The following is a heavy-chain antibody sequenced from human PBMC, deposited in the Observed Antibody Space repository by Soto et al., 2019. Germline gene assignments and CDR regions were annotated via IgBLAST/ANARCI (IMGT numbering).Heavy chain of an antibody. J-gene: IGHJ4*02. V-gene: IGHV4-31*03. CDR1: GGSICSGGSY. CDR2: IYYSGST. D-gene: IGHD4-4*01. Sequence: HVQLQESGPGLVKPSQTLSLTCTVSGGSICSGGSYWSSIRQHHGKGLEWIGYIYYSGSTSYNPSLTSRVTISVDTSKNQFSLKLSSVTAADTAVYYCAIGVIHWGQGTLVTVSS. CDR3: AIGVIH.